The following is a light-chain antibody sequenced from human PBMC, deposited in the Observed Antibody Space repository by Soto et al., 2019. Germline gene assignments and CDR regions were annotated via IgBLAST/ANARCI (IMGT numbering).Light chain of an antibody. J-gene: IGLJ1*01. Sequence: QSVLTQPVSVSGSPGQSITISCTGTSSDLGSYDLVSWYQQHPGKAPKLMVYEVTERPSGVSNRFSGSKSGNTASLTISGLQAEDEADYSCSSYAGSGTFYVFGSGTKVTVL. CDR3: SSYAGSGTFYV. V-gene: IGLV2-23*02. CDR1: SSDLGSYDL. CDR2: EVT.